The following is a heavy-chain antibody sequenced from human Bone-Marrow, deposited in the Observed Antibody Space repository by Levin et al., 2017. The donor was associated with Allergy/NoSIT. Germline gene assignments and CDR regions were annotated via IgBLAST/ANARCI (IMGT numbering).Heavy chain of an antibody. CDR3: ARGRGFDY. CDR2: ITTSGIYV. Sequence: PGGSLRLSCAASGFSFSTYGFNWVRQAPGKGLEWVSSITTSGIYVYQADSVRGRFTISRDNAKNSVYLQMNSLRAEDTALYYCARGRGFDYWGQGILVTVSS. V-gene: IGHV3-21*06. J-gene: IGHJ4*02. CDR1: GFSFSTYG.